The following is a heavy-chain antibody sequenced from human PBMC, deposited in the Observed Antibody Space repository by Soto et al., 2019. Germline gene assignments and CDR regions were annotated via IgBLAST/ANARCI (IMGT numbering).Heavy chain of an antibody. CDR2: ISYDGSNK. Sequence: GGSLRLSCSASGFTFSSYAMHWVRQAPGKGLEWVAVISYDGSNKYYADPVKGRFTISRDNSKNTLYLQMNSLRAEDTAVYYCTRDGGCSSTSCYSPGYWGQGTLVTVSS. D-gene: IGHD2-2*02. CDR1: GFTFSSYA. CDR3: TRDGGCSSTSCYSPGY. V-gene: IGHV3-30-3*01. J-gene: IGHJ4*02.